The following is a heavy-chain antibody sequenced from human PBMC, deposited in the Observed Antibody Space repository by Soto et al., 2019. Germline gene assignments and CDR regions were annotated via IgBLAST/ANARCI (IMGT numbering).Heavy chain of an antibody. Sequence: GGSLRLSCAASGFTFSSYAMSWVRQAPGKGLEWVSAISGSGGSTYYADSVKGRFTISRDNSKNTLYLQMNSLRAEDTAVYYCAKGGYDIVTGYYYFDYWGQGTLVTVSS. V-gene: IGHV3-23*01. CDR1: GFTFSSYA. CDR2: ISGSGGST. J-gene: IGHJ4*02. D-gene: IGHD3-9*01. CDR3: AKGGYDIVTGYYYFDY.